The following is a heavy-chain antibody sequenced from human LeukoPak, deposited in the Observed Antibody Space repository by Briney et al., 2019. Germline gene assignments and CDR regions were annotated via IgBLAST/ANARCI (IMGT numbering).Heavy chain of an antibody. J-gene: IGHJ3*01. Sequence: GGSLRLSCAASGFTLSSYWMHWVRQAAGKGLVWVSRINSDGSTATYADSVKGRFTISRDNAKNTLYLQMNSLGVEDTAVYYCARKTTVTGAYDLWGQGTMVTVSS. CDR2: INSDGSTA. V-gene: IGHV3-74*01. D-gene: IGHD4-17*01. CDR3: ARKTTVTGAYDL. CDR1: GFTLSSYW.